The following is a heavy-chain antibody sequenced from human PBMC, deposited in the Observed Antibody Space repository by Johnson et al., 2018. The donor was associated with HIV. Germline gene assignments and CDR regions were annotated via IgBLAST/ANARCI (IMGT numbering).Heavy chain of an antibody. Sequence: QVQLVESGGGVVQPGRSLRLSCAASGFTLSHYGMHWVRQAPGKGPEWVALISYDGSNAYYADSVKGRFTVSRDNSKNTLYLQMISLRAEDTAVYYCAKDREAWYISRWSPTDAFDIWGQ. CDR3: AKDREAWYISRWSPTDAFDI. D-gene: IGHD6-13*01. CDR2: ISYDGSNA. J-gene: IGHJ3*02. V-gene: IGHV3-30*18. CDR1: GFTLSHYG.